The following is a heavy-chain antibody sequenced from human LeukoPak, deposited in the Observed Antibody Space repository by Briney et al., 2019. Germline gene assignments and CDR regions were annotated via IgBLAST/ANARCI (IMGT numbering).Heavy chain of an antibody. CDR1: GDSVSINSAA. V-gene: IGHV6-1*01. D-gene: IGHD2-2*01. Sequence: SQTLSLTFALSGDSVSINSAAWNWLRQSPSRGLEWLGSTYYRSKWYNDYAVSVRSRITINPDTSKNQFSLQLNSVTPEDTAVYYCARGDIVVVPAAHAGVCAFDIWGQGTMVTVSS. CDR2: TYYRSKWYN. CDR3: ARGDIVVVPAAHAGVCAFDI. J-gene: IGHJ3*02.